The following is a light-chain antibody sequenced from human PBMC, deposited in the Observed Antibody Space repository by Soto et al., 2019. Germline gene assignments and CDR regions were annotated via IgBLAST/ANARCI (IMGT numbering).Light chain of an antibody. CDR3: QQRSNWPL. CDR2: DAS. J-gene: IGKJ3*01. Sequence: EIVLTQNPATLSLSPGERATLSCRASQSVSSYLAWYQQKPGQAPRLLIYDASNRATGIPARFSGSGSGTDFTLTISSLEPEDFAVYYCQQRSNWPLFGPGTKVD. V-gene: IGKV3-11*01. CDR1: QSVSSY.